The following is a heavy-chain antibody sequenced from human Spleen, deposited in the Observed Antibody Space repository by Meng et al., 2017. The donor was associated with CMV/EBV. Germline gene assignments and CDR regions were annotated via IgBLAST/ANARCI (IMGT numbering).Heavy chain of an antibody. V-gene: IGHV3-7*01. CDR3: ARASAVRY. Sequence: GESLKISCAASGFTFSSYAMSWVRQAPGKGLEWVANIKQDGSEKYYVDSVKGRFTISRDNAKNSLYLQMNSLRAEDTAVYYCARASAVRYWGQGTTVTVSS. CDR2: IKQDGSEK. J-gene: IGHJ6*02. D-gene: IGHD4-23*01. CDR1: GFTFSSYA.